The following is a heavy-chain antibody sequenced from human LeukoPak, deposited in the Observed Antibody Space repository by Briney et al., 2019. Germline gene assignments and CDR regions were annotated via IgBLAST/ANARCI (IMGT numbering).Heavy chain of an antibody. Sequence: GGSLRLSCAASGFTFSTYWMHWVRQAPGKGLVWVSRISSDGSSTTYGDSVEGRFTTSRDNAKNTLYLQMNRLRAEDTAVYYCVTLLGYCGGAPCFADYYIDLWGRGTLVTVSS. CDR3: VTLLGYCGGAPCFADYYIDL. D-gene: IGHD2-15*01. V-gene: IGHV3-74*01. CDR2: ISSDGSST. CDR1: GFTFSTYW. J-gene: IGHJ2*01.